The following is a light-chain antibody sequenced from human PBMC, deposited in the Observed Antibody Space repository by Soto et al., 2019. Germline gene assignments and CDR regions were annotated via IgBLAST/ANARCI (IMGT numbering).Light chain of an antibody. Sequence: QSALIQPASVSGSPGQSITISCTGTSSDVGGYNYVSWYQQHPGKAPKLMIYDVSNRPSGVSNRFSGSKSGNTASLTISGLQAEDEADYYCSSYTSSSTPWVFGGGTKLTVL. CDR2: DVS. V-gene: IGLV2-14*01. CDR3: SSYTSSSTPWV. J-gene: IGLJ3*02. CDR1: SSDVGGYNY.